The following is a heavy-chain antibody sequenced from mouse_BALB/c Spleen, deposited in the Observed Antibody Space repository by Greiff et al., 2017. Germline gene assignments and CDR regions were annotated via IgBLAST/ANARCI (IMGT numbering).Heavy chain of an antibody. V-gene: IGHV1-5*01. CDR2: IYPGNSDT. CDR1: GYSFTSYW. CDR3: TRGPGSSFFDY. J-gene: IGHJ2*01. Sequence: VQLQQSGTVLARPGASVKMSCKASGYSFTSYWMHWVKQRPGQGLEWIGAIYPGNSDTSYNQKFKGKAKLTAVTSASTAYMELSSLTNEDSAVYYCTRGPGSSFFDYWGQGTTLTVSS. D-gene: IGHD1-1*01.